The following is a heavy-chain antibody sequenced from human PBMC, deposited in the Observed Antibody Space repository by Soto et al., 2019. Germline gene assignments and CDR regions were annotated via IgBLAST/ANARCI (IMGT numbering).Heavy chain of an antibody. Sequence: QVQLVQSGAEVKKPGASVKVSCKASGYTFTSYGISWVRQAPGQGLEWMGWISAYNGDTKSGKKFQGRLTMTTDTHTTKAYRELRSLTSDDTSVYYCARVDYYDALDPWGQGTLVTVSS. V-gene: IGHV1-18*01. CDR1: GYTFTSYG. CDR3: ARVDYYDALDP. CDR2: ISAYNGDT. D-gene: IGHD3-22*01. J-gene: IGHJ5*02.